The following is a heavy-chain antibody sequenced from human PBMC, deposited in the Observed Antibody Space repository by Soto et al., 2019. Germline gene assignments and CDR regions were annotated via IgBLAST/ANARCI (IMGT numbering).Heavy chain of an antibody. CDR1: VFSFRNYN. J-gene: IGHJ3*01. CDR3: VRETQIVLVVGPTPGRPGAVAQ. V-gene: IGHV3-30*01. D-gene: IGHD2-8*02. Sequence: QMQLVESGGGVVQPGRSVRLSCAASVFSFRNYNLHWVRQAPGKGLEWVAVVSHDGVNKHYAESVKGRLSNSRDSSRDRLYLHINSLRPADTAVYYCVRETQIVLVVGPTPGRPGAVAQWGQGTMVTVSS. CDR2: VSHDGVNK.